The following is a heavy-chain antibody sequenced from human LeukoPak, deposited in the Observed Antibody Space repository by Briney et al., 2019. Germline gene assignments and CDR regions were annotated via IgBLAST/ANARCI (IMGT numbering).Heavy chain of an antibody. CDR2: INHSGST. D-gene: IGHD3-16*02. CDR1: GGSFSGYY. Sequence: PSETLSLTCAVYGGSFSGYYWSWIRQPPGKGLEWIGEINHSGSTNYNPSLKSRVTISVDTSKNQFSLKLSSVTAADTAVYYCARFKITFGGVIADYWGQGTLVTVSS. J-gene: IGHJ4*02. CDR3: ARFKITFGGVIADY. V-gene: IGHV4-34*01.